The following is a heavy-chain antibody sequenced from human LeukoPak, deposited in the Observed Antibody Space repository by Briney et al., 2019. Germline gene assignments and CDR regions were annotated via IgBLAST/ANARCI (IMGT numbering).Heavy chain of an antibody. CDR2: IYYSGNT. CDR3: ARQTGSGLFILP. D-gene: IGHD3/OR15-3a*01. V-gene: IGHV4-39*01. Sequence: SETLSLTCTVSGDSISTSNSYWGWIRQPPGKGLEWIGSIYYSGNTYYNASLKSQVSISIDTSKNQFSLKLTSVTAADTAVYYCARQTGSGLFILPGGQGTLVTVSS. J-gene: IGHJ4*02. CDR1: GDSISTSNSY.